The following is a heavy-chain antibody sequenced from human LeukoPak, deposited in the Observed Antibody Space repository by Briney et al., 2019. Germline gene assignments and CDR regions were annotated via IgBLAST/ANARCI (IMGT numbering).Heavy chain of an antibody. J-gene: IGHJ5*02. D-gene: IGHD3-3*01. V-gene: IGHV1-69*05. CDR1: GGTFSSYA. CDR3: ARVGTIFGVTSRYWFDP. Sequence: SVKVSCKASGGTFSSYAFSWVRQAPGQGLEWMGGIIPIVGTTNYAQKFQGRVTITRDTSASTAYMELSSPRSEDTAVYYCARVGTIFGVTSRYWFDPWGQGTLVTVSS. CDR2: IIPIVGTT.